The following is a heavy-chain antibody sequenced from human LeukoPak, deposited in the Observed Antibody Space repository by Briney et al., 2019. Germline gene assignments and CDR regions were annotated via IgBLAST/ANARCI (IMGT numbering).Heavy chain of an antibody. Sequence: ASVKVSCKASGGTFSSYAISWVRQAPGQGLEWMGGIIPIFGTANYAQKFQGRVTITADESTSTAYMELSSLRSKDTAVYYCARDSVGNSFLDYWGQGTLVTVSS. CDR2: IIPIFGTA. CDR3: ARDSVGNSFLDY. J-gene: IGHJ4*02. D-gene: IGHD4-23*01. V-gene: IGHV1-69*13. CDR1: GGTFSSYA.